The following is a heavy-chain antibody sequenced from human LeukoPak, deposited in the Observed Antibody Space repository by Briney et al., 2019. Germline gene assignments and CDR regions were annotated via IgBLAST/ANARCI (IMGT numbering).Heavy chain of an antibody. J-gene: IGHJ4*02. Sequence: SETLSLTCTVSGGSISSYYWSWIRQPPGKGLEWIGYIYYSGSTNYNPSLKSRVTMSVDTSKNQFSLKLSSVTAADTAVYYCARTYSGYDSDYWGQGTLVTVSS. V-gene: IGHV4-59*12. CDR1: GGSISSYY. CDR2: IYYSGST. D-gene: IGHD5-12*01. CDR3: ARTYSGYDSDY.